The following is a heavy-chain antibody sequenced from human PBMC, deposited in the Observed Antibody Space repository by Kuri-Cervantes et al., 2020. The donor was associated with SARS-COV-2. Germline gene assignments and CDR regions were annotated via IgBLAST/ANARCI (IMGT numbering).Heavy chain of an antibody. CDR1: GGSFSGYY. CDR3: ARGRIRPFDY. CDR2: INHSGST. V-gene: IGHV4-34*01. J-gene: IGHJ4*02. Sequence: SETLSLTCAVYGGSFSGYYWSWIRQPPGKGLEWIGEINHSGSTNYNPPLKSRVTISVDTSKNQFSLKLSSVTAADTAVYYCARGRIRPFDYWGQGTLVTVSS.